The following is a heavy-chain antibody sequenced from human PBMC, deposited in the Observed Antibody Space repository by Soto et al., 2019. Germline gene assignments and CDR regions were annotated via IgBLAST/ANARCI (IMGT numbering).Heavy chain of an antibody. V-gene: IGHV3-23*01. J-gene: IGHJ4*02. Sequence: GGSLRLSCVGSGFTFSDSVMAWVRQAPGKGLEWLSVMGGDGRTRYALSVTGRFTISRYNSKNTLYLQMRSLRAEDAAAYYCVKWHTSNFDSLPFTGFDFWGQGTQVTVSS. D-gene: IGHD3-22*01. CDR3: VKWHTSNFDSLPFTGFDF. CDR2: MGGDGRT. CDR1: GFTFSDSV.